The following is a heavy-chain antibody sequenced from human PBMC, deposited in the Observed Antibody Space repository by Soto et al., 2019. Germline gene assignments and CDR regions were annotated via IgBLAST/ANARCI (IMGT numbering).Heavy chain of an antibody. D-gene: IGHD2-15*01. J-gene: IGHJ4*02. CDR3: AREFPRWHSDS. CDR1: GGSIDDYY. V-gene: IGHV4-59*01. CDR2: IYYSGTT. Sequence: SETLSLTCTVSGGSIDDYYWSWIRQPPGKGLEWIGNIYYSGTTNYSPSLRSRVTISVDRSKNQFSLNLTSVTAADTSVYYCAREFPRWHSDSWGQGTLVTVSS.